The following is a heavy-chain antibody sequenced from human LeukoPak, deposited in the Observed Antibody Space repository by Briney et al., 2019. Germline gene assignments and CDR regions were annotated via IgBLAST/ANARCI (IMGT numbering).Heavy chain of an antibody. CDR3: ARDAGSGSYPSYYYYYMDV. CDR2: IYYSGST. J-gene: IGHJ6*03. D-gene: IGHD1-26*01. Sequence: SQTLSLTCTVSGGYISSSSYYWGWIRQPPGKGLEWIGSIYYSGSTYYNPSLKSRVTISVDTSKNQFSLKLSSVTAADTAVYYCARDAGSGSYPSYYYYYMDVWGKGTTVTVSS. V-gene: IGHV4-39*07. CDR1: GGYISSSSYY.